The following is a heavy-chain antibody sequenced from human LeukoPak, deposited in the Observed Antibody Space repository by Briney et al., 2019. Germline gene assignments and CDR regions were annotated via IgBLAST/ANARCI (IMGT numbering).Heavy chain of an antibody. V-gene: IGHV4-34*01. CDR1: GGPLYGYN. D-gene: IGHD6-19*01. CDR3: THNRLGKIYGMDV. CDR2: INHSGST. Sequence: SDTLSLTCAVYGGPLYGYNWNWIRQPPGKGLEWIGEINHSGSTNYNPSLKSRVTISGDTSKNHFSLRLRSVTAADTAVYYCTHNRLGKIYGMDVWGQGTTVTVSS. J-gene: IGHJ6*02.